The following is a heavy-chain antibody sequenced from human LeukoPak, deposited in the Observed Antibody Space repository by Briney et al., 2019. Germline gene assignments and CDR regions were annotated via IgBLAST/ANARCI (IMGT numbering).Heavy chain of an antibody. CDR2: IRYDGTNK. D-gene: IGHD3-3*01. J-gene: IGHJ1*01. CDR3: XKDASPTIFGLLRYLXY. Sequence: GGSLRLSCAASGFTFSSYVMHWVRQAPGKGLEWVALIRYDGTNKYYADSVKGRFTISRDNSRNTLYLQMNSLRAEDTAVYYCXKDASPTIFGLLRYLXYXXQGTXXTVS. CDR1: GFTFSSYV. V-gene: IGHV3-30*02.